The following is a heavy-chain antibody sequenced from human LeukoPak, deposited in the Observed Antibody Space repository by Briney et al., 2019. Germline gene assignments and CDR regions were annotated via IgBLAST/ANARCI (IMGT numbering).Heavy chain of an antibody. V-gene: IGHV3-23*01. CDR1: GFTFSSYA. D-gene: IGHD3-10*01. Sequence: GGSLRLSCAASGFTFSSYAMSWVRQAPGKGLEWVSAISGSAGSTYYADSVKGRFTISRDNSKNTLYLQMNSLRAEDTAVYYCAKDQRSLLWFGELYFDYWGQGTLVTVSS. CDR2: ISGSAGST. CDR3: AKDQRSLLWFGELYFDY. J-gene: IGHJ4*02.